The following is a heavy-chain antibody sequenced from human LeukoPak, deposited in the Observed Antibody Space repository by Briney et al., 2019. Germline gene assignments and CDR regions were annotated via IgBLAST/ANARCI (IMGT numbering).Heavy chain of an antibody. D-gene: IGHD3-10*01. CDR2: SKSKTDGGTT. CDR1: GFTFSNAW. CDR3: TFITMVRGVVKAFDY. J-gene: IGHJ4*02. V-gene: IGHV3-15*01. Sequence: PGGSLRLSCAASGFTFSNAWMSWVRQAPGTGLDWVGRSKSKTDGGTTDYAAPVKGRFTISRDDSKNTLYLQMNSLKTEDTAVYYCTFITMVRGVVKAFDYWGQGTLVTVSS.